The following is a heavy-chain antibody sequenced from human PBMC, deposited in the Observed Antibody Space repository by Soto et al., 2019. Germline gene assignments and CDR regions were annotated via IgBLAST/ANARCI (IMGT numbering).Heavy chain of an antibody. CDR2: ISYDGSNK. D-gene: IGHD2-15*01. J-gene: IGHJ5*02. Sequence: GGSLRLSCAASGFTFSSYGMHWVRQAPGKGLEWVAVISYDGSNKYYADSVKGRFTISRDNSKNTLYLQMNSLRAEDTAVYYCAKGGYCSGGSFYALPGWFDPWGQGTLVTVSS. CDR1: GFTFSSYG. CDR3: AKGGYCSGGSFYALPGWFDP. V-gene: IGHV3-30*18.